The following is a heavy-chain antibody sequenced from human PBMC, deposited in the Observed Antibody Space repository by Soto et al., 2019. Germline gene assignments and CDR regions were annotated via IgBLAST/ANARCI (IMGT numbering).Heavy chain of an antibody. D-gene: IGHD2-2*02. CDR1: GFTVGDYA. CDR2: IRSKAYGGTT. Sequence: EVQLVESGGGLVKPGRSLRLSCTASGFTVGDYAMSWFRQAPGKGLEWVGFIRSKAYGGTTEYAASVKGRFTISRDDSKSIAYLQMNSLKTEDTAVYYCTRDLLYCSSTSCYIDYYGMDVWGQGTTVTVSS. CDR3: TRDLLYCSSTSCYIDYYGMDV. J-gene: IGHJ6*02. V-gene: IGHV3-49*05.